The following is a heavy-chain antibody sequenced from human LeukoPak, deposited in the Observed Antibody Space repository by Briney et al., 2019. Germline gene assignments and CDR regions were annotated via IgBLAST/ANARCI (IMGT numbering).Heavy chain of an antibody. V-gene: IGHV1-69*01. J-gene: IGHJ3*02. Sequence: GASVKVSCKASGGTFSSYAISWVRQAPGQGLEWMGGIIPIFGTANYAQKFQGRVTITADESTSTAYMELSSLRSEDTAVYYCARQRLGNLWFGTQRAFDIWGQGTMVTVSS. CDR2: IIPIFGTA. CDR1: GGTFSSYA. CDR3: ARQRLGNLWFGTQRAFDI. D-gene: IGHD3-10*01.